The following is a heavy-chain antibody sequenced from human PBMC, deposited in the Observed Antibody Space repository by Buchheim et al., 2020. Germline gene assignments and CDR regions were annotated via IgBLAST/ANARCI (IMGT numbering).Heavy chain of an antibody. J-gene: IGHJ4*02. V-gene: IGHV3-48*02. CDR3: ARNAGHASGYSTFDY. CDR1: GFTFSSYS. D-gene: IGHD3-10*01. CDR2: ISRGSSTI. Sequence: EVQLVESGGGLVQPGGSLRLSCAASGFTFSSYSMNWVRQAPGKGLEWVSYISRGSSTIYYADSVKGRFTISRDNAKNSLSLQMNSLRDEDTAVYYCARNAGHASGYSTFDYWGQGTL.